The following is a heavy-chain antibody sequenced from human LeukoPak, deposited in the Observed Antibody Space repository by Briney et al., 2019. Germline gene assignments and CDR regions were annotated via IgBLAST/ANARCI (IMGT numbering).Heavy chain of an antibody. CDR3: ARGIYDSGDFRGDF. CDR1: GFDFGDYT. D-gene: IGHD3-22*01. V-gene: IGHV3-43*01. J-gene: IGHJ4*02. CDR2: ISWNSGSI. Sequence: PGGSLRLSCAVSGFDFGDYTMHWVRQPPGKGLEWVSLISWNSGSIKYTESVKGRFTISRDNSKNSLYLQMSSLRTEDTALYYCARGIYDSGDFRGDFWGQGTLVTVSS.